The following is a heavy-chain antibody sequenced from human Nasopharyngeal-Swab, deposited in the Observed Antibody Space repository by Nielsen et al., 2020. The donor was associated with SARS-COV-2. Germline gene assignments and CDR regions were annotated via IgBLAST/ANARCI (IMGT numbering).Heavy chain of an antibody. CDR1: GGSISSYY. CDR2: IYYSGST. V-gene: IGHV4-59*12. J-gene: IGHJ4*02. D-gene: IGHD3-3*01. CDR3: ARSLLRFLEWTNFDY. Sequence: SETLPLTCTVSGGSISSYYWSWIRQPPGKGLEWIGYIYYSGSTNYNPSLKSRVTISVDTSKNQFSLKLSSVTAADTAVYYCARSLLRFLEWTNFDYWGQGTLVTVSS.